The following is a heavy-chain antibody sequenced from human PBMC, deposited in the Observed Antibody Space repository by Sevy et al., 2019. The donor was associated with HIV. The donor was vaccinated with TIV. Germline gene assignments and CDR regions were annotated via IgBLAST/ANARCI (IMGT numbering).Heavy chain of an antibody. CDR1: GFTFDDYV. Sequence: GGSLRLSCAASGFTFDDYVMHWVRQAPGKGLEWVSGVSWNSGTIDYADSVKGRFTISRDNAKNSLYLQMNSLKPEDTALYYCAKDRYTGSRGYFDYWGLGTLVTVSS. CDR3: AKDRYTGSRGYFDY. V-gene: IGHV3-9*01. J-gene: IGHJ4*02. CDR2: VSWNSGTI. D-gene: IGHD6-13*01.